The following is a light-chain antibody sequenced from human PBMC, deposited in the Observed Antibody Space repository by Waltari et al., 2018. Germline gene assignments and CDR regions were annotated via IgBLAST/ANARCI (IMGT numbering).Light chain of an antibody. Sequence: DIQMTQSPSTLSASVGDRVPITCRASQSISSWLAWYQQKPGKAPKLLIYKASSLESGVPSRFSGSGSGTEFTLTISSLQPDDFATYYCQQYNSSPYTFGQGTKLEIK. CDR3: QQYNSSPYT. CDR2: KAS. CDR1: QSISSW. V-gene: IGKV1-5*03. J-gene: IGKJ2*01.